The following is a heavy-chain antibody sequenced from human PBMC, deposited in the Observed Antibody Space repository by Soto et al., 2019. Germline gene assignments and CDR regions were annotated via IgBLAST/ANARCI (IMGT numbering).Heavy chain of an antibody. J-gene: IGHJ5*02. CDR3: ARVVPGAEAWFGP. CDR2: ISLYSDGT. D-gene: IGHD2-2*01. V-gene: IGHV1-18*01. CDR1: GYTFSNYG. Sequence: ASVKVSCKTSGYTFSNYGITWVRQAPGQPLEWLGWISLYSDGTNYAQKFQGRVSMTTDTSTTTAYMELRSLRSDNTAVYYCARVVPGAEAWFGPWGQGTLVTVSS.